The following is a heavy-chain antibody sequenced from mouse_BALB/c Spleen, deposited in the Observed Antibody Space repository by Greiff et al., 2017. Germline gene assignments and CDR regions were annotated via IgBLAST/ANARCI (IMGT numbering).Heavy chain of an antibody. CDR3: ARGGGYDRFAY. Sequence: EVKLVESGPGLVKPSQSLSLTCTVTGYSITSDYAWNWIRQFPGNKLEWMGYISYSGSTSYNPSLKSRISITRDTSKNQFFLQLNSVTTEDTATYYCARGGGYDRFAYWGQGTLVTVSA. V-gene: IGHV3-2*02. CDR1: GYSITSDYA. CDR2: ISYSGST. D-gene: IGHD2-2*01. J-gene: IGHJ3*01.